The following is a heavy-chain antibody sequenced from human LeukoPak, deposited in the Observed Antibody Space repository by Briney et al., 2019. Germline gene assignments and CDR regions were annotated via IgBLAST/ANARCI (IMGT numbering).Heavy chain of an antibody. J-gene: IGHJ4*02. V-gene: IGHV3-30*02. CDR3: AKQYISGWYSDY. Sequence: GGSLRLSCAASGFTFSSYGMNWVRQAPGKGLEWVAFIRYDGSNQYYADSVKGRFTISRDNSKNTLYLQMNSLRAEDTAVYYCAKQYISGWYSDYWGQGTLVTVSS. D-gene: IGHD6-19*01. CDR1: GFTFSSYG. CDR2: IRYDGSNQ.